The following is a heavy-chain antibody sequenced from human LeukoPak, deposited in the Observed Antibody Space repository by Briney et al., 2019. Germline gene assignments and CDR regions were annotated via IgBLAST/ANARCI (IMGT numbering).Heavy chain of an antibody. Sequence: SETLSLTCTVSGGSISSYYWSCIRQPPGKGLEWIGYIYYSGSTNYNPSLKSRVTISVDTSKTQFSLKLSSVTAADTAVYYCARAGGGSGYYYDLDYYMDVWGKGTTVTVSS. CDR2: IYYSGST. CDR3: ARAGGGSGYYYDLDYYMDV. D-gene: IGHD3-22*01. V-gene: IGHV4-59*01. J-gene: IGHJ6*03. CDR1: GGSISSYY.